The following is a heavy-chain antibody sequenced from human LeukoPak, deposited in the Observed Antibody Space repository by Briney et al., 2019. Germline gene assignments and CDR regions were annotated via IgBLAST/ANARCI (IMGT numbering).Heavy chain of an antibody. D-gene: IGHD3-10*01. CDR2: ISWNSGSI. J-gene: IGHJ5*02. CDR3: AKFGSGSYYNGGYNWFDP. CDR1: GFTFDDYA. V-gene: IGHV3-9*01. Sequence: QTGGSLRLSCAASGFTFDDYAMHWVRQAPGKGLEWVSGISWNSGSIGYAYSVKGRFTISRDNAKNSLYLQMNSLRAEDTALYYCAKFGSGSYYNGGYNWFDPWGQGTLVTASS.